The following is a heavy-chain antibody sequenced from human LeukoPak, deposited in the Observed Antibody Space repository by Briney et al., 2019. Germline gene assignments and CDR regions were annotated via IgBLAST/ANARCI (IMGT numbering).Heavy chain of an antibody. J-gene: IGHJ5*02. Sequence: SETLSLTCTVSGGSIRSGSYFWGWIRQPPGKGLEWVGSIYYDGRTSYNPSLRSRVTISVDTSKNQFSLRLNSVTAADTAEYYCAYPSPGFDPWGQGTLVTVSS. CDR2: IYYDGRT. D-gene: IGHD2-2*02. CDR3: AYPSPGFDP. CDR1: GGSIRSGSYF. V-gene: IGHV4-39*07.